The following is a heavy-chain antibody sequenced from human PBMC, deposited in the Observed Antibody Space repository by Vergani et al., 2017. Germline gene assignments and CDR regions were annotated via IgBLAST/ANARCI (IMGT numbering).Heavy chain of an antibody. Sequence: QLQLQESGPGLVKPSETLSLTCTVSGGSISHSSYYWGWIRQPPGKGLEWIGSSYFSGSTYYNPSLKSRVTISVDTSKNQFSLKLSSVTAADTAVYYCAIPYYDLWSGYPSADAFDIWGQGTMVTVSS. V-gene: IGHV4-39*01. J-gene: IGHJ3*02. D-gene: IGHD3-3*01. CDR2: SYFSGST. CDR3: AIPYYDLWSGYPSADAFDI. CDR1: GGSISHSSYY.